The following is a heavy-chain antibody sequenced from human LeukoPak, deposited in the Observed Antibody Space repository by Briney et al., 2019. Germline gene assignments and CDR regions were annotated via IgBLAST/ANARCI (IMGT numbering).Heavy chain of an antibody. Sequence: GGSLRLSCAASGFTFSSYSMNWVRQAPGKGLEWVSSISSSSSYIYYADSVKGRFTISRDNAKNSLYQQMNSLRAEDTAVYYCARDPRGYNWNDVGYFDYWGQGTLVTVSS. D-gene: IGHD1-1*01. J-gene: IGHJ4*02. CDR3: ARDPRGYNWNDVGYFDY. V-gene: IGHV3-21*01. CDR1: GFTFSSYS. CDR2: ISSSSSYI.